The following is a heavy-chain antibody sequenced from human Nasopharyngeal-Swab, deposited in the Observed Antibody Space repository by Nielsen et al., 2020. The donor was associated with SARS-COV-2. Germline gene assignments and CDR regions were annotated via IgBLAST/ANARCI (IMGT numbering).Heavy chain of an antibody. D-gene: IGHD5-18*01. CDR1: GYSFRTYG. J-gene: IGHJ4*02. CDR2: IVGSGDISGSGGNT. Sequence: GESLKISCVASGYSFRTYGMSWVRQAPGKGLEWVAAIVGSGDISGSGGNTYYADSVKGRFTISRDNSKNTLSLQMDSLRAEDTALYYCAKARRTDTYGFECFDHWGQGTLVTVSS. V-gene: IGHV3-23*01. CDR3: AKARRTDTYGFECFDH.